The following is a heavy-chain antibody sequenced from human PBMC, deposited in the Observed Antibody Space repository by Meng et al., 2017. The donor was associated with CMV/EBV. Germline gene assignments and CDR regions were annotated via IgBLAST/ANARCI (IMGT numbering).Heavy chain of an antibody. Sequence: SCTASGYTFTNYNLNWVRQTPGKELEWVSRIIPNGGVTDYADSVKGRFTISSDNSKNTVYLQMNSLRVEDTAIYFCAKDFSGWGSFDLWGRGTLSPSPQ. CDR1: GYTFTNYN. V-gene: IGHV3-23*01. CDR2: IIPNGGVT. J-gene: IGHJ2*01. CDR3: AKDFSGWGSFDL. D-gene: IGHD2-21*01.